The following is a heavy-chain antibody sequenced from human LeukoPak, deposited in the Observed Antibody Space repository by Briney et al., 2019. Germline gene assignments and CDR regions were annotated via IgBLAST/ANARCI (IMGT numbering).Heavy chain of an antibody. CDR2: IRSKIFDVRT. V-gene: IGHV3-49*04. CDR1: GFTVSSNS. Sequence: GGSLRLSCTVSGFTVSSNSMSWVRQAPGKGLEWVGFIRSKIFDVRTEYAASVKGRFTISRDDSESIAYLQMNSLKTEDTAVYYCARSILFLAYWGQGTLVTVSS. CDR3: ARSILFLAY. D-gene: IGHD2-2*02. J-gene: IGHJ4*02.